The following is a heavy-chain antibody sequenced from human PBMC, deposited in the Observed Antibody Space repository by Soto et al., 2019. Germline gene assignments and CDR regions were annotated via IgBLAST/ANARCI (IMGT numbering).Heavy chain of an antibody. Sequence: QVQLVQSGAEVKXXXAXXXXXXXXXXXXSTAYPMXWVRQAPGQRLEWMGWINVANGDTGYSQKFQGRVTVTRDTSASTVYMELSSLTSEDTAVYYCARKDYYGAGIYYFDHWGQGTLVTVSS. CDR3: ARKDYYGAGIYYFDH. D-gene: IGHD3-10*01. CDR1: XXXSTAYP. CDR2: INVANGDT. V-gene: IGHV1-3*01. J-gene: IGHJ4*02.